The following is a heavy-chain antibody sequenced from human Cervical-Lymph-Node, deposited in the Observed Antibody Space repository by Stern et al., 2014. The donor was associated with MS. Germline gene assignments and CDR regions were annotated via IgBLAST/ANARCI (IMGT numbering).Heavy chain of an antibody. CDR3: ARGPPMDV. CDR2: VYDGGTP. CDR1: GDSIRSSDYY. J-gene: IGHJ6*02. V-gene: IGHV4-39*01. Sequence: QLQLQESGPGLVKPSETLSLTCTVSGDSIRSSDYYWGWIRQPPGKGMECMGGVYDGGTPYASPSLKTRTTISVATSKNQFPQTLRCVTAADAAVYYCARGPPMDVWGQGTTVIVSS.